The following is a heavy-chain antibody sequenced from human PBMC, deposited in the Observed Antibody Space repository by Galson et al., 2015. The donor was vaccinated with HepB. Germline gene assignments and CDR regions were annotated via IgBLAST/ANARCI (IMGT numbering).Heavy chain of an antibody. CDR1: GFIFSSYA. Sequence: SLRLSCAASGFIFSSYAMSWVRQAPGKGLEWVSSISGSGGDTYYADSVKGRFTISRDNSKNTLFLQMNSLRAEDTAVYYCAKDGGDVNTLIEGPRYWGQGTPVIVSS. D-gene: IGHD1-26*01. J-gene: IGHJ4*02. CDR3: AKDGGDVNTLIEGPRY. CDR2: ISGSGGDT. V-gene: IGHV3-23*01.